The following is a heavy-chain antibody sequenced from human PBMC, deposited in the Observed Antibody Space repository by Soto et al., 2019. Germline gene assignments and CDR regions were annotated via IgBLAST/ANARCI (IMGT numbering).Heavy chain of an antibody. CDR2: ITPDNGDT. V-gene: IGHV1-18*01. D-gene: IGHD2-21*02. Sequence: QVQLLQSGAEVKKPGASVKVSCRASGYTFATFGISWVRQAPGQGLEWLGWITPDNGDTNYAQKLQGRLSMTAATSPSTAYLEVRSLRSDDTAVYHCARRAPCGGRDTCYSRPLDFWGQGTRVTVSS. CDR3: ARRAPCGGRDTCYSRPLDF. CDR1: GYTFATFG. J-gene: IGHJ4*02.